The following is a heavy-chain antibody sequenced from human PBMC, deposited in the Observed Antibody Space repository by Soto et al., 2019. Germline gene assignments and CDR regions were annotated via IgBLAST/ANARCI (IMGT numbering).Heavy chain of an antibody. J-gene: IGHJ5*02. D-gene: IGHD6-19*01. CDR2: ISGSGGST. Sequence: GGSLRLSCAASGFTFSSYAMSWVRQAPGKGLEWVSAISGSGGSTYYADSVKGRFTISRDNSKNTLYLQMNSLRAEDTAVYYCAKDLRGSSYRPNWFDPWGQGTLVTVS. V-gene: IGHV3-23*01. CDR3: AKDLRGSSYRPNWFDP. CDR1: GFTFSSYA.